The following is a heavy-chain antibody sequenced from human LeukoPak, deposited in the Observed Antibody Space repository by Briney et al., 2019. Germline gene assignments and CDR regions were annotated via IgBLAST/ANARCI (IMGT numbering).Heavy chain of an antibody. CDR3: ARGRLTMVRGPNWFDP. J-gene: IGHJ5*02. Sequence: PSETLSLTRAVYGGSFSGYYWSWIRQPPGKGLERIGEINHSGSTNYNPSLKSRVTISVDTSKNQFSLKLSAVTAADTAVYYCARGRLTMVRGPNWFDPWGQGTLVTVSS. D-gene: IGHD3-10*01. V-gene: IGHV4-34*01. CDR2: INHSGST. CDR1: GGSFSGYY.